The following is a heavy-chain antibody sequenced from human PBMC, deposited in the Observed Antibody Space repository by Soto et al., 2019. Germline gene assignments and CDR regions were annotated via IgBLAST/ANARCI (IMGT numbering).Heavy chain of an antibody. CDR2: ISSSSSYK. CDR1: GFTFSSYS. CDR3: ARVGSTTTSTRYFQH. V-gene: IGHV3-21*01. D-gene: IGHD1-26*01. Sequence: GGSLRLSCAASGFTFSSYSMNWVRQAPGKGLEWVSSISSSSSYKYYEDSVKGRFTISRDNAKNSLYLQMNSLRVEDTAVYYCARVGSTTTSTRYFQHWGQGTQVTVSS. J-gene: IGHJ1*01.